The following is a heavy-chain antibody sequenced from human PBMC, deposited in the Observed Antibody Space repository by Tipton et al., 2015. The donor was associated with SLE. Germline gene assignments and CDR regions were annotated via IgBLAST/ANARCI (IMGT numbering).Heavy chain of an antibody. J-gene: IGHJ3*02. CDR3: ARRTTRSSGYFGAFDI. CDR1: GGSISSSNW. D-gene: IGHD3-22*01. Sequence: TLSLTCAVSGGSISSSNWWSWVRQPPGKGLEWIGEIYHSGSTNYNPSLKSRLTISVATSKNQFSLKLSSVTAAETAVYYCARRTTRSSGYFGAFDIWGQGTMVTVSS. V-gene: IGHV4-4*02. CDR2: IYHSGST.